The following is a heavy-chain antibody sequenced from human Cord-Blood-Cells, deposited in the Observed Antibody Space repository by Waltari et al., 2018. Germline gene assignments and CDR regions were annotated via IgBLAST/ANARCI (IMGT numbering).Heavy chain of an antibody. CDR3: ARGVWGTGDGYRSSDWYFDL. D-gene: IGHD6-19*01. V-gene: IGHV1-18*04. J-gene: IGHJ2*01. Sequence: QLQLVQSGAAVKKPGASLKFSCMASVYTFTSSGINWVRQAPGQGLEWMGWINSENGNTNRAQEVPGVVTVTTDTSSGTAYRELRSLRSDATEVYYGARGVWGTGDGYRSSDWYFDLWGRGTLVTVSS. CDR1: VYTFTSSG. CDR2: INSENGNT.